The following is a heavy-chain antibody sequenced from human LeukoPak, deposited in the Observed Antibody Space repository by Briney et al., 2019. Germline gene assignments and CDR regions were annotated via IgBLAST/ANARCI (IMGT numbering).Heavy chain of an antibody. CDR3: ARYFWGYSGECYYMDV. CDR2: IKQDGSEK. V-gene: IGHV3-7*01. CDR1: GFTFSSYW. J-gene: IGHJ6*03. Sequence: GGSLRLSCAASGFTFSSYWMSWVRQAPGKGLEWVANIKQDGSEKYYVDSVKGRFTISRDNAKNSLYLQMNSLRAEDTAVYYCARYFWGYSGECYYMDVWGKGTTVTVSS. D-gene: IGHD3-16*01.